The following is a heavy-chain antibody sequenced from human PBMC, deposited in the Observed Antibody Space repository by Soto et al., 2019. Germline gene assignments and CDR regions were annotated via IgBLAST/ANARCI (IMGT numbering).Heavy chain of an antibody. CDR2: INAGNGNT. J-gene: IGHJ6*03. CDR3: ARQGWYHYYYYMDV. Sequence: ASVKVSCKASGYTFTSYAMHWVRQAPGQRLEWMGWINAGNGNTKYSQKFQGRVTMTRNTSVSTAYMELSSLRSEGTAVYYCARQGWYHYYYYMDVWGKGTTVTVSS. D-gene: IGHD6-19*01. CDR1: GYTFTSYA. V-gene: IGHV1-3*01.